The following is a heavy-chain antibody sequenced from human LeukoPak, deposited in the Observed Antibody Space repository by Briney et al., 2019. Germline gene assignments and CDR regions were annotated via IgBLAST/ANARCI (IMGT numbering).Heavy chain of an antibody. CDR3: ARGPFSAFDI. V-gene: IGHV3-21*01. Sequence: GGSLKLSCAASGFTFSSYAMSWVRQAPGKGLEWVSSISSSSSYIYYADSVKGRFTISRDNAKNSLYLQMNSLRAEDTAVYYCARGPFSAFDIWGQGTMVTVSS. J-gene: IGHJ3*02. CDR1: GFTFSSYA. CDR2: ISSSSSYI.